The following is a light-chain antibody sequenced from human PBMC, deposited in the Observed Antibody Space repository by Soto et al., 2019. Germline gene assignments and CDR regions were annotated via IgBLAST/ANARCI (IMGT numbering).Light chain of an antibody. CDR2: DAS. Sequence: EIVLTQSPATLSLSPGEGATLSCRASQSVSSYLAWYQQKPGQAPRLLIYDASNRATGIPARFSGSGSGTDFTLIICSLEPEDCAVYYCQQRSNWPVTFGIGTKV. CDR1: QSVSSY. CDR3: QQRSNWPVT. J-gene: IGKJ1*01. V-gene: IGKV3-11*01.